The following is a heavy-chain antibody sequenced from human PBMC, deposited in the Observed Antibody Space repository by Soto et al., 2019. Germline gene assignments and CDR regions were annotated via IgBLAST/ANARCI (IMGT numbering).Heavy chain of an antibody. CDR1: GGSISSGNYY. D-gene: IGHD6-13*01. Sequence: SETRSLTCTVSGGSISSGNYYWSWIRRPPGKGLEWIGFISYSGSTYYNPSLKSRVTISVDTSKNQFSLKLSSVTAADTAVYYCARDRAAAGVFDYWGQGTLVTVSS. J-gene: IGHJ4*02. CDR2: ISYSGST. V-gene: IGHV4-30-4*01. CDR3: ARDRAAAGVFDY.